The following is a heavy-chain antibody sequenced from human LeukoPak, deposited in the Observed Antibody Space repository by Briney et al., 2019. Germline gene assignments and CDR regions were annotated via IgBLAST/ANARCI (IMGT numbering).Heavy chain of an antibody. CDR3: ARDGALLRHFDWLLPDDY. V-gene: IGHV3-30*03. Sequence: GGSLRLSCAASGFTFSSYGMHWVRQAPGKGLEWVAVISYDGSNKYYADSVKGRFTISRDNSKNTLYLQMNSLRAEDTAVYYCARDGALLRHFDWLLPDDYWGQGTLVTVSS. CDR2: ISYDGSNK. J-gene: IGHJ4*02. D-gene: IGHD3-9*01. CDR1: GFTFSSYG.